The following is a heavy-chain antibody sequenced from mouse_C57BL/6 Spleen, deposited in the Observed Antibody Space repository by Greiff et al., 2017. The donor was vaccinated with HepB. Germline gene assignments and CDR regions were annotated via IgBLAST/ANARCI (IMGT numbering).Heavy chain of an antibody. V-gene: IGHV1-50*01. CDR1: GYTFTSYW. CDR2: IDPSDSYT. J-gene: IGHJ1*03. CDR3: ARRTYYGSSYVPYWYFDV. Sequence: VQLQQSGAELVKPGASVKLSCKASGYTFTSYWMQWVKQRPGQGLEWIGEIDPSDSYTNYNQKFKGKATLTVDTSSSTAYMQLSSLTSEDSAVYYCARRTYYGSSYVPYWYFDVWGTGTTVTVSS. D-gene: IGHD1-1*01.